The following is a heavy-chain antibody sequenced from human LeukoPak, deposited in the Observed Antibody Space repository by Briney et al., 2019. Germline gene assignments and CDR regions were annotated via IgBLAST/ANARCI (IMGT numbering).Heavy chain of an antibody. CDR3: ATGYSSSWYPYYFDC. D-gene: IGHD6-13*01. CDR2: IWYDGSNK. J-gene: IGHJ4*02. Sequence: PGRSLTLSCAASGLTFSSYGMHWVRQPPGKGLEWVAVIWYDGSNKYYADSVKGRFTISRDNSKNTLYLQLNSLRAEATAVYYCATGYSSSWYPYYFDCWGQGTLVTASS. CDR1: GLTFSSYG. V-gene: IGHV3-33*01.